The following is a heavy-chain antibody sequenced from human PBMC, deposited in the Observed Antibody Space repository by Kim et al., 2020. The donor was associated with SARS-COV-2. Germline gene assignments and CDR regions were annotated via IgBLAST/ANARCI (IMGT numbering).Heavy chain of an antibody. CDR3: ARGGGRAGVDWFDP. Sequence: PSLRSRVTISVDRSKNQFSLELSSVTTADTAVYYCARGGGRAGVDWFDPWGQGTLVTVSS. V-gene: IGHV4-30-2*01. J-gene: IGHJ5*02. D-gene: IGHD2-15*01.